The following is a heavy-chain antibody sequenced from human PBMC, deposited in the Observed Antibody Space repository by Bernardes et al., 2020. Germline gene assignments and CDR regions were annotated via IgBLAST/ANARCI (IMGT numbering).Heavy chain of an antibody. CDR2: IKQDGSEK. D-gene: IGHD2-15*01. Sequence: GGSLRLSCAASGFTFSSYWMSWVRQAPGKGLEWVANIKQDGSEKYYVDSVKGRFTISRDNAKNSLYLQMNSLRAEDTAVYYCARLPKYCSGGSCYHPNWFDPWGQGTLVTVSS. CDR1: GFTFSSYW. J-gene: IGHJ5*02. V-gene: IGHV3-7*01. CDR3: ARLPKYCSGGSCYHPNWFDP.